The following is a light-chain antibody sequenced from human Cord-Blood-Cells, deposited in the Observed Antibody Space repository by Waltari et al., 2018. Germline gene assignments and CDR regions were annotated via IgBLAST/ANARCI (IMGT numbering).Light chain of an antibody. CDR3: SSYTSSSTLV. V-gene: IGLV2-14*01. J-gene: IGLJ2*01. Sequence: QSALTQPASVSGSPGQSITLSCTGTSSDVGGYKYVSWSQQHPGKAPEPMIDEVCNRPSGVSTRFSGSKSGHTTSLTISGLQAEDEADYYCSSYTSSSTLVFGGGTKLTVL. CDR2: EVC. CDR1: SSDVGGYKY.